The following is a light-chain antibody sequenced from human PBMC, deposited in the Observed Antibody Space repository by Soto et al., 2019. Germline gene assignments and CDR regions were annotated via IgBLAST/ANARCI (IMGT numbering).Light chain of an antibody. CDR2: GAS. Sequence: EIVMTHSPATLSVSPGERATLSCRASQSVRDNLAWYQQKPGQAPRLLIYGASTRATGIPARFSGSGSGPVFTLTINSLQAEDFALYFCSQSNNGPYTFGQWTKLEIK. J-gene: IGKJ2*01. CDR1: QSVRDN. CDR3: SQSNNGPYT. V-gene: IGKV3-15*01.